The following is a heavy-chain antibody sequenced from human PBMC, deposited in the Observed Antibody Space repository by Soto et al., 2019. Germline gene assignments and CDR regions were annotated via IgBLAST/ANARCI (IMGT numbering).Heavy chain of an antibody. D-gene: IGHD2-2*01. CDR3: ARVRTVPAAMEHNWLDP. Sequence: SETLSLTCAVSGGSISSGGYSWSWIRQPPGKGLEWIGYIYHSGSTYYNPFLKSRVTISVDRSKNQFSLKLSSVTAADTAVYYCARVRTVPAAMEHNWLDPWGQGTLVNVSS. CDR1: GGSISSGGYS. J-gene: IGHJ5*02. V-gene: IGHV4-30-2*01. CDR2: IYHSGST.